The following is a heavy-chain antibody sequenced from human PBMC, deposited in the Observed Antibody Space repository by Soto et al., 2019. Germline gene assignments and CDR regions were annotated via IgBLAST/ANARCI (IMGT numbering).Heavy chain of an antibody. Sequence: GGSLRLSCAASGFTFSSYAMSWVRQAPGKGLEWVSAISGSGGSTYYADSVKGRFTISRDNPKNTLYLQMNSLRAEDTAVYYCAKSEELTGLNYWGQGTLVTVSS. J-gene: IGHJ4*02. CDR2: ISGSGGST. CDR1: GFTFSSYA. D-gene: IGHD1-26*01. CDR3: AKSEELTGLNY. V-gene: IGHV3-23*01.